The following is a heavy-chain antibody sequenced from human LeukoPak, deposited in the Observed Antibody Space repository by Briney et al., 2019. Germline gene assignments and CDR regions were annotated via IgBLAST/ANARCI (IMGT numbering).Heavy chain of an antibody. CDR1: GFTFSSYS. CDR2: ISSSSSYI. Sequence: PGGSLRLSCAASGFTFSSYSMNWVRQAPGKGLEWVSSISSSSSYIYYADSVKGRFTISRDNAKNSLYLQMNSLRAEDTAVYYCARYPRFGMTTAWFDPWGQETLVTVSS. V-gene: IGHV3-21*01. D-gene: IGHD4-11*01. J-gene: IGHJ5*02. CDR3: ARYPRFGMTTAWFDP.